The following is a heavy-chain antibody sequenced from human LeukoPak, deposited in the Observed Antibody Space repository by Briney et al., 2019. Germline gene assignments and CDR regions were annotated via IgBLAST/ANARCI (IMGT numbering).Heavy chain of an antibody. CDR1: GGSLSGSY. J-gene: IGHJ3*02. D-gene: IGHD1-26*01. Sequence: SETLSLTCAVFGGSLSGSYWGWLRQPPGKALEWIGEINHLGITKYNPSLESRLTISLGTSNNQFSLKLASVSAADTAVYYCARDFLGGSYYNAFDIWGQGTMVTVSS. CDR2: INHLGIT. CDR3: ARDFLGGSYYNAFDI. V-gene: IGHV4-34*01.